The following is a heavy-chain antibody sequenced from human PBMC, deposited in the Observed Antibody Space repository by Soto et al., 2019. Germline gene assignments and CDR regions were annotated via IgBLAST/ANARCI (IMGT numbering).Heavy chain of an antibody. V-gene: IGHV3-30*18. CDR1: GFTFSSYG. CDR2: ISYDGSNK. CDR3: AKDLAVAAIDY. D-gene: IGHD6-19*01. J-gene: IGHJ4*02. Sequence: QVQLVESGGGVVQPGRSLRLSCAASGFTFSSYGMHWVRQAPGKGLEWVAVISYDGSNKYYADSVKGRFTISRDNSKNTLYLQMNSLRAEDTAVYYCAKDLAVAAIDYWGQGTLVTVSS.